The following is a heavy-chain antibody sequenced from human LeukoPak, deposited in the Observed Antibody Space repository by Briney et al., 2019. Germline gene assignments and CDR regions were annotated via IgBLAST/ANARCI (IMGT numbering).Heavy chain of an antibody. V-gene: IGHV5-10-1*01. CDR3: ARHEPLVVVGYYFDY. D-gene: IGHD2-15*01. J-gene: IGHJ4*02. CDR1: GYSFTSYW. CDR2: IDPSDSYT. Sequence: GESLKISCKGSGYSFTSYWISWVRQMPGKGLEWMGRIDPSDSYTIYSPSFQGHVTISADKSISTAYLQWSSLKASDTAMYYCARHEPLVVVGYYFDYWGQGTLVTVSS.